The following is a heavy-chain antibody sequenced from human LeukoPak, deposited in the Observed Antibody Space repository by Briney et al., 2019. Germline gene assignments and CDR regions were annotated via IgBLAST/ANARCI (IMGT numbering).Heavy chain of an antibody. Sequence: ASVKVSCKASGYTFTSYGISWVRQAPGQGLEWMGWISAYNGNTNYAQKLQGRVTMTTDTSTSTAYMELRSLRSDDTAVYYCARVPSYDFWSGYYTGGYYFDYWGQGTLVTVSS. V-gene: IGHV1-18*01. J-gene: IGHJ4*02. CDR3: ARVPSYDFWSGYYTGGYYFDY. CDR2: ISAYNGNT. D-gene: IGHD3-3*01. CDR1: GYTFTSYG.